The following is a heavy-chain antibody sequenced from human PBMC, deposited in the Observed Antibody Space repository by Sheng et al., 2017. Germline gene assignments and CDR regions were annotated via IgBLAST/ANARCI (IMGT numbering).Heavy chain of an antibody. V-gene: IGHV4-59*01. CDR2: IDYSGNT. J-gene: IGHJ3*01. D-gene: IGHD3-16*01. CDR1: GGAISSFH. Sequence: VQLRESGPGLVKPSETLSLSCSVSGGAISSFHWTWIRQSPGKGLEWIGYIDYSGNTNYNPSLKSRVNIAVDTSKNQFSLKLHSATAADTAVYYCARTQFSSSYHRGSGFDLWGQGTKVTVSS. CDR3: ARTQFSSSYHRGSGFDL.